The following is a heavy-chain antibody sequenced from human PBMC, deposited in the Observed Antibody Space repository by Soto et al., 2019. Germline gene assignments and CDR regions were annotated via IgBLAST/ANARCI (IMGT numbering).Heavy chain of an antibody. J-gene: IGHJ3*02. CDR2: IGGSGGST. CDR3: AKGILVKPPGTRAFDI. V-gene: IGHV3-23*01. Sequence: EVQLLESGGGLVQPGGSLRLSCAASGFTFSSHAMSWVRQAPGKGLEWFSTIGGSGGSTYYADSVKGRFTISRDNSNNALYLQMNCLRAGDTAVYYCAKGILVKPPGTRAFDIWGQGTMVIVSS. D-gene: IGHD6-13*01. CDR1: GFTFSSHA.